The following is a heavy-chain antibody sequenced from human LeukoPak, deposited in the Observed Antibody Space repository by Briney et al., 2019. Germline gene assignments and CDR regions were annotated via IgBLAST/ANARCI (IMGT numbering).Heavy chain of an antibody. J-gene: IGHJ5*02. CDR1: GFTFSNAW. CDR3: TTERPYYYDSSGYYTEFDP. CDR2: IKSKTDGWTT. Sequence: GGPLRLSCAASGFTFSNAWMSWVRRAPGKGLEWVGRIKSKTDGWTTDYAAPVKGRFPISRDDSKNTLYLQMNSLKTEDTAVYYCTTERPYYYDSSGYYTEFDPWGQGTLVTVSS. V-gene: IGHV3-15*01. D-gene: IGHD3-22*01.